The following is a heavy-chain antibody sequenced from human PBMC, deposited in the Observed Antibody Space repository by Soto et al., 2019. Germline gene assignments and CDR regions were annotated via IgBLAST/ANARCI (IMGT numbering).Heavy chain of an antibody. J-gene: IGHJ6*01. Sequence: QVQLVQSGAEVKKPGSSVKVSCKASGGTFSSYTISWVRQAPGQGLEWMGRIIPILGIANYAQKFQGRVTITADKSTSTAYMELSSLRSEDTAVYYCASTVYCSSTSCYSTPYYYYGMDVW. V-gene: IGHV1-69*02. CDR3: ASTVYCSSTSCYSTPYYYYGMDV. CDR1: GGTFSSYT. D-gene: IGHD2-2*01. CDR2: IIPILGIA.